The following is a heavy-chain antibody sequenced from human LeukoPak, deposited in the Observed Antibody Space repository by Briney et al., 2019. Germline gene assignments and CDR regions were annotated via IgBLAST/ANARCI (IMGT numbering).Heavy chain of an antibody. V-gene: IGHV3-11*01. CDR1: GFTFSDYS. CDR2: ITSSGSTI. J-gene: IGHJ6*02. D-gene: IGHD2-21*02. Sequence: GGSLRLSCAASGFTFSDYSMSCIRQAPGKGLEWVSYITSSGSTIYYADPVKGRFTISRDNAKNSRYLQMTSLRDDDTGVYYCARGAVTAIRAYYYCYGMDVLRQGTTAAVCS. CDR3: ARGAVTAIRAYYYCYGMDV.